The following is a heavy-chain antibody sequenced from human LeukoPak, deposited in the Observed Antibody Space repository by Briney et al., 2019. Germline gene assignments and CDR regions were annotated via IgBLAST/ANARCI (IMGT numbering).Heavy chain of an antibody. V-gene: IGHV3-7*01. CDR3: SRDSHTFRYF. J-gene: IGHJ4*02. Sequence: GGSLRLSCAVSGFTFSSFWMGWVRQPGGKGEEWVANMKQDGSAKNYVDSEKGRFTISRDNAKNSLYLQMDSLTAEHTAVVYCSRDSHTFRYFWGRGTLVTVSS. CDR1: GFTFSSFW. D-gene: IGHD2/OR15-2a*01. CDR2: MKQDGSAK.